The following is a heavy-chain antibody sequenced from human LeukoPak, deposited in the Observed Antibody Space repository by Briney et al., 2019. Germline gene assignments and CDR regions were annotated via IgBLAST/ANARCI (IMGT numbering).Heavy chain of an antibody. D-gene: IGHD1/OR15-1a*01. J-gene: IGHJ6*02. CDR3: ANNPHYYYGMDV. Sequence: PGGSLRLSCVASGFSLSGYWMYWVRQAPGKGLMYISRNNGDGSTTNYADVVKGRFTMSRDNVKNTLYLQMNSLRAEDTAVYYCANNPHYYYGMDVWGQGTTVTVSS. V-gene: IGHV3-74*01. CDR1: GFSLSGYW. CDR2: NNGDGSTT.